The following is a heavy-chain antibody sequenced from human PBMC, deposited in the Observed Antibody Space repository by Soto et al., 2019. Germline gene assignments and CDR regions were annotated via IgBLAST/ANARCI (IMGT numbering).Heavy chain of an antibody. CDR3: ARDPIFYYASSGYGGSYFDY. J-gene: IGHJ4*02. Sequence: SETLSLTCAVSCASVTSDDYYWSWIRQPPGKGLEWIGYIYHSGSTYYNPSLKSRVSISIDTSQNQFSLKLTSLTAADTAVYYCARDPIFYYASSGYGGSYFDYWGQGSRVTVSS. CDR1: CASVTSDDYY. D-gene: IGHD3-22*01. CDR2: IYHSGST. V-gene: IGHV4-30-4*01.